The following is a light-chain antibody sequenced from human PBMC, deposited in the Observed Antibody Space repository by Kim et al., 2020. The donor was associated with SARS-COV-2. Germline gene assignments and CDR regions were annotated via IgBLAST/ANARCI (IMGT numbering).Light chain of an antibody. J-gene: IGKJ1*01. Sequence: DIQMTQSPSSLSASVEDRVTITCRASQGISTYVNWYRQRRGRAPELVVYAATSLQGGVPPRFSGSYSGTDFSLTISGLQPEDSATYFCQQAFNTPWTFDQGTKLEI. CDR2: AAT. V-gene: IGKV1-39*01. CDR1: QGISTY. CDR3: QQAFNTPWT.